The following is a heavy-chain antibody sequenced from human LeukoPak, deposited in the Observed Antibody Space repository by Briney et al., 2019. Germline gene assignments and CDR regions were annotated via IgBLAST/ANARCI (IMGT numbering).Heavy chain of an antibody. J-gene: IGHJ4*02. CDR3: ARDLAAAGTGGIDY. CDR2: IYSGGST. Sequence: TGGSLRLPCAASGFTVSTNYMSWVRQAPGKGLEWVSVIYSGGSTYYADSVKGRFTISRDNSKNTLYLQMNSLRAEDTAVYYCARDLAAAGTGGIDYWGRGTLVTVSS. V-gene: IGHV3-66*01. D-gene: IGHD6-13*01. CDR1: GFTVSTNY.